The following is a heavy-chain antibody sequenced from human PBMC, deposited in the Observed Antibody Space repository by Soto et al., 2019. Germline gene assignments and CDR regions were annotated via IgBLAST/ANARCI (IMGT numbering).Heavy chain of an antibody. Sequence: TSETLSLTCTVSGGSISSYYWSWIRQPPGKGLEWIGYIYYSGSTNYNPSLKSRVTISVDTSKNQFSLKLSSVTAADTAVYYCARRNYGDSDLYYYYYYMDVWGKGTTVTVSS. V-gene: IGHV4-59*08. CDR3: ARRNYGDSDLYYYYYYMDV. D-gene: IGHD4-17*01. J-gene: IGHJ6*03. CDR1: GGSISSYY. CDR2: IYYSGST.